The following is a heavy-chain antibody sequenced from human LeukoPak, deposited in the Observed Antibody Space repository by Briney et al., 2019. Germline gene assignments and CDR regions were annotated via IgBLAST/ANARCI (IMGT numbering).Heavy chain of an antibody. D-gene: IGHD6-19*01. Sequence: SETLSLTCTVSGGSISSGGYYWSWLRQHPGKGLEWMGYIYYSGSTYYNPSLKSRVTISVDTSKNQFSLNLSSVTAADTAVYYCARLSSRWYFSPDYWGQGTLVTVSS. J-gene: IGHJ4*02. CDR3: ARLSSRWYFSPDY. V-gene: IGHV4-31*03. CDR1: GGSISSGGYY. CDR2: IYYSGST.